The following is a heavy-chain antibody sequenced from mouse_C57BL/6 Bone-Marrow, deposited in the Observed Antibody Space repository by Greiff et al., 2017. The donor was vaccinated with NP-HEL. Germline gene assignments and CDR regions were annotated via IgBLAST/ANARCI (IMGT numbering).Heavy chain of an antibody. V-gene: IGHV5-12*01. CDR3: ARHDAYYYGSSYWYFDV. CDR2: ISNGGGST. D-gene: IGHD1-1*01. J-gene: IGHJ1*03. CDR1: GFTFSDYY. Sequence: EVQVVESGGGLVQPGGSLKLSCAASGFTFSDYYMYWVRQTPEKRLEWVAYISNGGGSTYYPDTVKGRFTISRDNAKNTPYLQMSRLKSEDTAMYYYARHDAYYYGSSYWYFDVWGTGTTVTVSS.